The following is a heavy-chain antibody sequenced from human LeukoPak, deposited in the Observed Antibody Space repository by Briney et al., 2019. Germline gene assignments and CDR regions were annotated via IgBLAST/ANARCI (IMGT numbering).Heavy chain of an antibody. D-gene: IGHD6-19*01. Sequence: ASVKVSCKASGYTFTSYGISWVRRAPGQGLEWMGWISAYNGNTNYAQKLQGRVTMTTDTSTSTAYMELSSLRSEDTAVYYCARVQGIPGIAVAAMDVWGKGTTVTVSS. CDR3: ARVQGIPGIAVAAMDV. V-gene: IGHV1-18*01. CDR1: GYTFTSYG. CDR2: ISAYNGNT. J-gene: IGHJ6*03.